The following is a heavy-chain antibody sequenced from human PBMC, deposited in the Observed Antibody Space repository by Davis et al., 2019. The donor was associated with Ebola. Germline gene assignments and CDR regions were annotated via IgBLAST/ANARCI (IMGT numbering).Heavy chain of an antibody. CDR3: AQSPSGD. CDR2: IYHSGST. D-gene: IGHD1-14*01. J-gene: IGHJ4*02. V-gene: IGHV4-38-2*01. Sequence: PSETLSLTCAVSGYSISSGYYWGWIRQPPGKGLEWIGSIYHSGSTYYNPSLKSRVTISVDTSKNQFSLKLSSVTAADTAVYYCAQSPSGDWGQGTLVTVSS. CDR1: GYSISSGYY.